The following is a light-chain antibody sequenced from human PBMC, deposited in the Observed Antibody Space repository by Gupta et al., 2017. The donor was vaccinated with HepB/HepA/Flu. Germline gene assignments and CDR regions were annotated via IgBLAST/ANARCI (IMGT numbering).Light chain of an antibody. J-gene: IGLJ2*01. CDR3: QSYDSSLSGVV. Sequence: QSVLTQPPSVSGAPGQRVTISCTGSSSNIGAGYDVPWYQQLPGTAPKLLIYGNSNRPSGVPDRFSGSKSGTPASVAIPGLQAEDEADYYCQSYDSSLSGVVFGGGTKLTVL. CDR1: SSNIGAGYD. CDR2: GNS. V-gene: IGLV1-40*01.